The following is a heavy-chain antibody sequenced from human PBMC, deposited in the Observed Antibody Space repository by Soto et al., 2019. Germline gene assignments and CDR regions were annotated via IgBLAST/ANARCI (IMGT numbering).Heavy chain of an antibody. Sequence: ESGGGVVQPGRSLRLSCAASGFTFSSYAMHWVRQAPGTGLEWVAVISYDGSNKYYADSVKGRFTISRDNSKNTLYLQMNSLRAEDTAVYYCARHCSSTSCQYYYYYGMDVWGQGTTVTVSS. V-gene: IGHV3-30-3*01. CDR3: ARHCSSTSCQYYYYYGMDV. CDR1: GFTFSSYA. J-gene: IGHJ6*02. CDR2: ISYDGSNK. D-gene: IGHD2-2*01.